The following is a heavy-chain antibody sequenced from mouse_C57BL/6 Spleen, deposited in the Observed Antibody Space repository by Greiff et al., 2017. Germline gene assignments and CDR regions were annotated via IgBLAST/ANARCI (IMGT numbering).Heavy chain of an antibody. J-gene: IGHJ2*01. V-gene: IGHV1-53*01. CDR2: INPSNGGT. CDR1: GYTFTSYW. D-gene: IGHD1-1*01. Sequence: VKLQQPGTELVKPGASVKLSCKASGYTFTSYWMHWVKQRPGQGLEWIGNINPSNGGTNYNEKFKSKATLTVDKSSSTAYMQLSSLTSEDSAVYYCARGGYGSSYLDYWGQGTTLTVSS. CDR3: ARGGYGSSYLDY.